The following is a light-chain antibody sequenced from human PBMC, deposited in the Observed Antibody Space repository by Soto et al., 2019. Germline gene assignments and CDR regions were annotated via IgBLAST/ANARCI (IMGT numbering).Light chain of an antibody. CDR3: QSYDSSLSGVV. J-gene: IGLJ2*01. V-gene: IGLV1-40*01. CDR2: GNS. Sequence: QSVLTQPPSVSGAPGQRGTISCTGSSSNIGAGYDVHWYQQLPGTAPKLLIYGNSTRPSGVPDRFSGSKSGTSASLAITGLQAEDEADYYCQSYDSSLSGVVFGGGTKLTVL. CDR1: SSNIGAGYD.